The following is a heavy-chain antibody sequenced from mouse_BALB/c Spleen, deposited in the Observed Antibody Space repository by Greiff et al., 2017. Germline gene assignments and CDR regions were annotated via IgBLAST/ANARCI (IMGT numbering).Heavy chain of an antibody. J-gene: IGHJ3*01. Sequence: VQLQQSRPGLVKPSQSLSLTCTVTGYSITSDYAWNWIRQFPGNKLEWMGYISYSGSTSYNPSLKSRISITRDTSKNQFFLQLNSVTTEDTATYYCARSLYGNYDYWGQGTLVTVSA. CDR2: ISYSGST. V-gene: IGHV3-2*02. CDR1: GYSITSDYA. D-gene: IGHD2-10*02. CDR3: ARSLYGNYDY.